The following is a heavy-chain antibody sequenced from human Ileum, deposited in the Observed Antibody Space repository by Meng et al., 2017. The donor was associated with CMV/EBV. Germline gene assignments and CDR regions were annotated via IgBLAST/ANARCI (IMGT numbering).Heavy chain of an antibody. Sequence: HVHLPQPVPRQGRPSTTHSITCAISGDSVFNKNVAWNWIRQSPSRGLEWLGRTYYMSKWNNDYAASVESRIIVNLDTFTNQLSLQLNSVTPDDTAVYYCARGQFSALDFWGQGTLVTVSS. D-gene: IGHD4-11*01. CDR2: TYYMSKWNN. CDR1: GDSVFNKNVA. V-gene: IGHV6-1*01. CDR3: ARGQFSALDF. J-gene: IGHJ4*02.